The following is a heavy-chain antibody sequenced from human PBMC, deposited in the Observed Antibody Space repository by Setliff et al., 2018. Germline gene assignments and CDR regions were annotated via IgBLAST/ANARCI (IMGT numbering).Heavy chain of an antibody. CDR2: VYSNVGT. Sequence: SETLSLTCTVSGGSINNYYWSWIRQPAGKGLEWIGRVYSNVGTNFNPSLKSRVTMSVDASKNQISLKLMSVTAADTAVYYCGRGFSRIEGWGNWFDPWGQGILVTVSS. V-gene: IGHV4-4*07. CDR1: GGSINNYY. CDR3: GRGFSRIEGWGNWFDP. J-gene: IGHJ5*02. D-gene: IGHD2-15*01.